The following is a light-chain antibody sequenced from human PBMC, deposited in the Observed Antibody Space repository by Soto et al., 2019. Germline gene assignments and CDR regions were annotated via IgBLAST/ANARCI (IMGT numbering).Light chain of an antibody. V-gene: IGLV2-14*01. J-gene: IGLJ1*01. CDR2: DVS. Sequence: QSALTQPASVSGSPGQSITISCTGTSSDVGGYNYVSWYQQHTGKAPKLMIYDVSNRPSGVSNRFSGSKSGNTASLTISGLHAEDEADYYCSSYTSSSTLVFGTGTKLTVL. CDR3: SSYTSSSTLV. CDR1: SSDVGGYNY.